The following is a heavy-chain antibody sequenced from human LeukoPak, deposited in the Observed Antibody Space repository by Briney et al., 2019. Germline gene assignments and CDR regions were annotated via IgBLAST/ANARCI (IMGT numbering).Heavy chain of an antibody. J-gene: IGHJ4*02. Sequence: GGSLRLSCAASGFTFSSYAMSWVRQAPGKGLEWVSAISGSGSSTYYADSVKGRFTISRDNSKNTLYLQMNSPRAEDTAVYYCATAGTNYYDSSGYYWGQGTLVTVSS. CDR1: GFTFSSYA. D-gene: IGHD3-22*01. CDR2: ISGSGSST. V-gene: IGHV3-23*01. CDR3: ATAGTNYYDSSGYY.